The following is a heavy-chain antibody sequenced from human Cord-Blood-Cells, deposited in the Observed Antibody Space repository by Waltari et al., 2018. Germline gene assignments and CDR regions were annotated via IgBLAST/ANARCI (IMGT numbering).Heavy chain of an antibody. CDR1: GGSISSYY. V-gene: IGHV4-4*07. CDR2: IYTSGST. Sequence: LQESGPGLVKPSETLSLTCTVSGGSISSYYWSWIRQPAGKGLEWIGRIYTSGSTNYNPSLKSRVTMSVDTSKNQFSLKLSSVTAADTAVYYCARGNLIFGVDNDAFDIWGQGTMVTVSS. D-gene: IGHD3-3*01. J-gene: IGHJ3*02. CDR3: ARGNLIFGVDNDAFDI.